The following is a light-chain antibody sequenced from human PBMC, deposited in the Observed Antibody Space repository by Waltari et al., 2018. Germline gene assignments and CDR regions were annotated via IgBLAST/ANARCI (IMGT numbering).Light chain of an antibody. CDR2: GAS. Sequence: DIVLTQSPGTLSLSPGERATLSCRASQSVSRALAWYQQNPGQAPRLLIYGASNRATGIPDRLSGSGSGTDFSLIISRLEPEDFAVYYCQHYVSLPVTFGQGTKVEIK. CDR1: QSVSRA. J-gene: IGKJ1*01. V-gene: IGKV3-20*01. CDR3: QHYVSLPVT.